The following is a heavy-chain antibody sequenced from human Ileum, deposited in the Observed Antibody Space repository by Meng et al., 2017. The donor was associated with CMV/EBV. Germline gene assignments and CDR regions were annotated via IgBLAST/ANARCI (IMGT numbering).Heavy chain of an antibody. CDR2: ISLGNGQT. V-gene: IGHV1-18*04. J-gene: IGHJ4*02. CDR3: ARDVWGFDY. Sequence: QVHLLQSGAEVKKPGASVKISCKTSGYTFTDHNIGWVRQAPGQGLEWVGWISLGNGQTVYGHKVQGRVTVTTDTSTSTAYMELRSLRSDDTAMYCCARDVWGFDYWGQGTLVTVSS. CDR1: GYTFTDHN. D-gene: IGHD7-27*01.